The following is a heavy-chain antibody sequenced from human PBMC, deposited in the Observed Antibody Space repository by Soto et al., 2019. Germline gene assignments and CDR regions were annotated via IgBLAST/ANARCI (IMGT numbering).Heavy chain of an antibody. CDR1: GGSISSYY. D-gene: IGHD1-26*01. Sequence: PSETLSLTCTVSGGSISSYYWSWIRQPPGKGLEWIGYIYYSGSTNYNPSLKSRVTISVDTSKNQFSLKLSSVTAADTAVYYCARLGGSYAVPHXDYWGQGTLVTVSS. J-gene: IGHJ4*02. V-gene: IGHV4-59*01. CDR3: ARLGGSYAVPHXDY. CDR2: IYYSGST.